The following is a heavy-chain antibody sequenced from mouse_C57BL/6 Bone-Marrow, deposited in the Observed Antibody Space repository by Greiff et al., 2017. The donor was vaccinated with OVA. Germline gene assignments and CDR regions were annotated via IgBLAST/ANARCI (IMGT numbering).Heavy chain of an antibody. Sequence: VQLQQSGAELVRPGSSVKMSCKTSGYTFTSYGINWVKQRPGQGLEWIGYIYIGNGDTEYNEKFKGKATLTSDTSSSTAYMQLSSLTSEDSAIYFCARSRGNGAMDVWGQGTSVTVSS. CDR2: IYIGNGDT. J-gene: IGHJ4*01. CDR1: GYTFTSYG. D-gene: IGHD2-1*01. V-gene: IGHV1-58*01. CDR3: ARSRGNGAMDV.